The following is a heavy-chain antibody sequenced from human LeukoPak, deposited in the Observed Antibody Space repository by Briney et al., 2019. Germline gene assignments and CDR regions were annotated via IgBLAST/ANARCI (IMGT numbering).Heavy chain of an antibody. V-gene: IGHV4-30-2*01. CDR1: GGSISSGGYY. J-gene: IGHJ3*02. CDR2: IYHSGST. CDR3: ARDGDGSGVLGAFDI. D-gene: IGHD3-10*01. Sequence: SQTLSLTCTVSGGSISSGGYYGSWIRQPPGKGLGWIGYIYHSGSTYYNPSLKSRVTISVDRSKHQFSLKLSSVTAADTAVYYCARDGDGSGVLGAFDIWGQGTMVTVSS.